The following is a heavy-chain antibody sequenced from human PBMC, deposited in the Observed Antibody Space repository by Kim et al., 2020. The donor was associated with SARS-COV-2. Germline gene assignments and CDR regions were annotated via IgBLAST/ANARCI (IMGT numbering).Heavy chain of an antibody. Sequence: GGSLRLSCAASGFTFSSYAMHWVRQAPGKGLEYVSAISSNGGSTYYANSVKGRFTISRDNSKNTLYLQMGSLRAEDMAVYYCARDLVEAVAGTLIPYYYYYMDVWGKGTTVTVSS. CDR1: GFTFSSYA. J-gene: IGHJ6*03. CDR2: ISSNGGST. D-gene: IGHD6-19*01. CDR3: ARDLVEAVAGTLIPYYYYYMDV. V-gene: IGHV3-64*01.